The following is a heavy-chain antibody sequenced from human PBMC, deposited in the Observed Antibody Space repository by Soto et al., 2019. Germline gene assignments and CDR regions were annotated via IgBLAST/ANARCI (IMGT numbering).Heavy chain of an antibody. V-gene: IGHV3-15*07. J-gene: IGHJ6*02. CDR2: IKSKTDGGTT. D-gene: IGHD4-4*01. CDR1: GFTFSNAW. Sequence: GGSLRLSCAASGFTFSNAWMNWVRQAPGKGLEWVGRIKSKTDGGTTDYAAPVKGRFTISRDDSKNTLYLQMNSLKTEDTAVYYCTTLVTQGPPADYYYYGMDVWGQGTTVTVSS. CDR3: TTLVTQGPPADYYYYGMDV.